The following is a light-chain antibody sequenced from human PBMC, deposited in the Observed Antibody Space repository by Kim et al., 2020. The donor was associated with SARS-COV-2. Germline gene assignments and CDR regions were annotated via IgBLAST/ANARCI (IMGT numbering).Light chain of an antibody. V-gene: IGLV4-69*01. CDR2: LNSDGSH. J-gene: IGLJ3*02. Sequence: KITCTLSSGHRSYAIAWHQQQPEKGPRYLMNLNSDGSHSKGDGIPDRFSGSSSGAERYLTISSLQSEDEADYYCQTWGTGIHWVFGGGTQLTVL. CDR1: SGHRSYA. CDR3: QTWGTGIHWV.